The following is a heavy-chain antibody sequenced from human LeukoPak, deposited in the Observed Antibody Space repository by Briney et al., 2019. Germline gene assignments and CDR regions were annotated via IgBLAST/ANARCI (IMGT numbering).Heavy chain of an antibody. D-gene: IGHD2-21*02. J-gene: IGHJ4*02. V-gene: IGHV3-21*01. CDR2: ISSSSSYT. CDR3: ARISPLAYCGGDCYPYYFDY. CDR1: GFTFSSYS. Sequence: PGGSLRLSCAASGFTFSSYSMNRVRQAPGKGLEWVSSISSSSSYTYYADSVKGRFTISRDNAKNSLYLQMNSLRAEDTAVYYCARISPLAYCGGDCYPYYFDYWGQGTLVTVSS.